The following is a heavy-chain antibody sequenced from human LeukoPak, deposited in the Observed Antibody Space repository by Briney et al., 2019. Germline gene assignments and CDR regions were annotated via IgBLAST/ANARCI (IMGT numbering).Heavy chain of an antibody. D-gene: IGHD2-2*01. J-gene: IGHJ4*02. CDR1: GFTFSTYA. V-gene: IGHV3-23*01. CDR2: FSGSGGST. Sequence: GGSLRLSCAASGFTFSTYAMSWVRQAPGKGLEWVSSFSGSGGSTYYADSVKGRFTISRDNSKNTLYLQMNSLRAEDTAVYYCAFYCSSTSCYPFDYWGQGTLVTVSS. CDR3: AFYCSSTSCYPFDY.